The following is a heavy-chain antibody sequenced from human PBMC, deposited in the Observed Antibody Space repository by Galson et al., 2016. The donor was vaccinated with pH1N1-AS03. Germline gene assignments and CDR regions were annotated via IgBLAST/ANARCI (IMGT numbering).Heavy chain of an antibody. Sequence: SETLSLTCTVSGGSINSHYWSWIRQPPGKGLEWIGCIHYSGSTNYNPSLKSRVTISVDTSKNKFSLKLSSVTAADTAVYYCARSPRVISVAGTFPSRFDPWGQGTLVTVSS. D-gene: IGHD6-19*01. CDR1: GGSINSHY. CDR2: IHYSGST. V-gene: IGHV4-59*08. J-gene: IGHJ5*02. CDR3: ARSPRVISVAGTFPSRFDP.